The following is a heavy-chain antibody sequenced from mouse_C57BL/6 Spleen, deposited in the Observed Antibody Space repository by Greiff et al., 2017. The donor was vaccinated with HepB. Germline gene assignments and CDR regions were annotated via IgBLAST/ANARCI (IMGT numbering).Heavy chain of an antibody. D-gene: IGHD1-3*01. Sequence: QVQLQQSGAELARPGASVKLSCKASGYTFTSYGISWVKQRTGQGLEWIGEIYPRSGNTYYNEKFKGKATLTADKSSSTAYMELRSLTSEDSAVYFCARGGGKGGYYAMDYWGQGTSVTVSS. V-gene: IGHV1-81*01. CDR3: ARGGGKGGYYAMDY. CDR2: IYPRSGNT. CDR1: GYTFTSYG. J-gene: IGHJ4*01.